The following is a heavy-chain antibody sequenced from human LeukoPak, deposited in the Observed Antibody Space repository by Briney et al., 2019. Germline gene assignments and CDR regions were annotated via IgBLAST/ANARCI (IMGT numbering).Heavy chain of an antibody. D-gene: IGHD3-9*01. Sequence: ASVKVSCKTSGYTFTSYAIHWVRQAPGQGLEWMGGIIPIFGTANYAQKFQGRVTITADESTSTAYMELSSLRSEDTAVYYCARVRLRYFDWLPTQVYYYYYMDVWGKGTTVTISS. V-gene: IGHV1-69*13. CDR1: GYTFTSYA. CDR2: IIPIFGTA. CDR3: ARVRLRYFDWLPTQVYYYYYMDV. J-gene: IGHJ6*03.